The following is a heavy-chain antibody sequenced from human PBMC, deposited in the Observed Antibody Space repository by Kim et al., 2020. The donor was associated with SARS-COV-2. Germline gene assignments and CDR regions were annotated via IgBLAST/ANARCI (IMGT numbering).Heavy chain of an antibody. Sequence: SETLSLTCAVYGGSFSGYYWSWIRQPPGKGLEWIGEINHSGSTNYNPSLKSRVTISVDTSKNQFSLKLSSVTAADTAVYYCARGPTYYDFWSGYYIFRGFDYWGQGTLVTVSS. V-gene: IGHV4-34*01. D-gene: IGHD3-3*01. CDR1: GGSFSGYY. CDR2: INHSGST. CDR3: ARGPTYYDFWSGYYIFRGFDY. J-gene: IGHJ4*02.